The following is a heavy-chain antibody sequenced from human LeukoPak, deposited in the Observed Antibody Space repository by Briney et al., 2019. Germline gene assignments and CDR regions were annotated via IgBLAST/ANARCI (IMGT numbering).Heavy chain of an antibody. V-gene: IGHV3-33*01. D-gene: IGHD3-3*01. CDR1: GFTFSSYG. CDR3: ARGEYYDFWSGHYFDY. CDR2: IWYDGSNK. Sequence: GGSLRLSCAASGFTFSSYGMHWVRQAPGKGLEGVAVIWYDGSNKYYADSVKGRFTISRDNTKNTLYLQMNSLRAEDTAVYYCARGEYYDFWSGHYFDYWGQGTLVTVSS. J-gene: IGHJ4*02.